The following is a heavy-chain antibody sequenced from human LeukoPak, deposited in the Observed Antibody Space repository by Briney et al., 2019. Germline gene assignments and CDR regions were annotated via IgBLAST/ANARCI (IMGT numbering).Heavy chain of an antibody. D-gene: IGHD1-14*01. CDR1: GGSFSGYY. CDR3: ARGRNWQTFNHFCMDV. J-gene: IGHJ6*03. Sequence: SETLSLTCDVSGGSFSGYYWTWIRQPPGKGLEWMGEINHSADPNYNPSLKTRLSLSIDTSKNQISLKMRSVTAADTAVYYCARGRNWQTFNHFCMDVWGNGTTVTVSS. CDR2: INHSADP. V-gene: IGHV4-34*01.